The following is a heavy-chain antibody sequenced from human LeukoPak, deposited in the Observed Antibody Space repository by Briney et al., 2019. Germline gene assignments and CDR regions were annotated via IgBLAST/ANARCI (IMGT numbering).Heavy chain of an antibody. V-gene: IGHV3-48*03. CDR1: GFTFSSYE. CDR3: ARDLIVGATVTYYIDY. CDR2: ISSSGSTI. Sequence: GGSLRLSCAASGFTFSSYEMNWVRKAPGKGLEWVSYISSSGSTIYYADSVKGRFTISRDNAKNSLYLRMNSLRAEDTAMYFCARDLIVGATVTYYIDYWGQGRLVTVSS. J-gene: IGHJ4*02. D-gene: IGHD1-26*01.